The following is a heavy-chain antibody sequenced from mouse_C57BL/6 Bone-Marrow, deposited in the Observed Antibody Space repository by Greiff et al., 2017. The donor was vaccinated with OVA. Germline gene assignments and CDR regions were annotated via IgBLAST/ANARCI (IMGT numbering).Heavy chain of an antibody. CDR2: INPYNGGT. Sequence: VQLQQSGPVLVKPGASVKMSCKASGYTFTDYYMNWVKQSPGKSLEWIGVINPYNGGTSYNQKFKGKATLTVDKSSSTAYMELNSLTSEDSAVYYCARGRLPSWFAYWGQGTLVTVSA. D-gene: IGHD2-2*01. J-gene: IGHJ3*01. V-gene: IGHV1-19*01. CDR3: ARGRLPSWFAY. CDR1: GYTFTDYY.